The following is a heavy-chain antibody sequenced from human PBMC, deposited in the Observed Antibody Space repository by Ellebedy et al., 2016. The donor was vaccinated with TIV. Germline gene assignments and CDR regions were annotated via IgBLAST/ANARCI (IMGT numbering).Heavy chain of an antibody. J-gene: IGHJ4*02. CDR3: ARVKGYCSTASCLYFDY. Sequence: AASVKVSCKASAYTLTNYALHWVRQAPGQGLEWMGGIIPIFGTAKFAQKFQGRVTLTADESTSTAYMELSSLKSEETAVYYCARVKGYCSTASCLYFDYWGQGTLVTVSS. CDR2: IIPIFGTA. D-gene: IGHD2-2*01. CDR1: AYTLTNYA. V-gene: IGHV1-69*13.